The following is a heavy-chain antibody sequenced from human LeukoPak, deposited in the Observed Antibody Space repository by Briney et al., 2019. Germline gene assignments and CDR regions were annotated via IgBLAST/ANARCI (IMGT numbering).Heavy chain of an antibody. CDR3: ARAGGIAARPVDY. J-gene: IGHJ4*02. V-gene: IGHV4-59*12. CDR1: GGSISSYY. CDR2: IYYSGST. D-gene: IGHD6-6*01. Sequence: ASETLSLTCSVSGGSISSYYWSWIRQPPGKGLEWIGYIYYSGSTNYNPSLKSRVTMSVDTSKNQFSLKLSSVTAADTAVYYCARAGGIAARPVDYWSQGTLVTVSS.